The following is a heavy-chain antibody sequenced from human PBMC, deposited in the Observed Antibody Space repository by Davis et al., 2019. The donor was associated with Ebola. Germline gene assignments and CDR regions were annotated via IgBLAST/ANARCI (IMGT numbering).Heavy chain of an antibody. V-gene: IGHV3-21*01. CDR3: ARGIVVVPAAIQNDYYYYYYMDV. Sequence: GESLKISCAASGFTFSSYSMNWVRQAPGKGLEWVSSISSSSSYIYYADSVKGRFTISRDNAKNSLYLQMNSLRAEDTAVYYCARGIVVVPAAIQNDYYYYYYMDVWGKGTTVTVSS. CDR1: GFTFSSYS. J-gene: IGHJ6*03. D-gene: IGHD2-2*01. CDR2: ISSSSSYI.